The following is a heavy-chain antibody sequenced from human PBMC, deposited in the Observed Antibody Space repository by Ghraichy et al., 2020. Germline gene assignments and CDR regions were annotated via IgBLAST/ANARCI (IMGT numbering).Heavy chain of an antibody. V-gene: IGHV4-30-4*01. CDR1: GVSISSGDYY. CDR2: IYYSGST. Sequence: SETLSLTCTVSGVSISSGDYYWSWIRQPPGKGLEWIGYIYYSGSTYYNPSLKSRVTISVDTSKKQFSLKLSSVTAADTAVYYCASRRKGYLSSSWYDYWGQGTLVTVSS. J-gene: IGHJ4*02. CDR3: ASRRKGYLSSSWYDY. D-gene: IGHD6-13*01.